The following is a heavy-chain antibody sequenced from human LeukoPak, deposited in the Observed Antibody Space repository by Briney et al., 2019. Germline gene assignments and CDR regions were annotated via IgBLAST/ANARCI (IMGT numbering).Heavy chain of an antibody. CDR2: IYYSGST. J-gene: IGHJ4*02. Sequence: SETPSLTCTVSGGSISSYYWSWIRQPPGKGLEWIGYIYYSGSTNYNPSLKSRVTISVDTSKNQFSLKLSSVTAADTAVYYCARGTLYGYRFDYFDYWGQGTLVTVSS. CDR3: ARGTLYGYRFDYFDY. D-gene: IGHD5-18*01. V-gene: IGHV4-59*01. CDR1: GGSISSYY.